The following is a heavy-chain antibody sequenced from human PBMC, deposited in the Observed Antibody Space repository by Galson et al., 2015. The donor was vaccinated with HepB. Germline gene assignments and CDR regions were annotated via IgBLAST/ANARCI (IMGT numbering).Heavy chain of an antibody. CDR1: GGTFSSYA. CDR2: IIPILGIA. J-gene: IGHJ6*03. Sequence: SVKVSCKASGGTFSSYAISWVRQAPGQGLEWMGRIIPILGIANYAQKFQGRVTITADKSTSTAYMELSSLRSEDTAVYYCARDLGCSSTSCYDEDYYYYMDVWGKGTTVTVSS. CDR3: ARDLGCSSTSCYDEDYYYYMDV. D-gene: IGHD2-2*01. V-gene: IGHV1-69*04.